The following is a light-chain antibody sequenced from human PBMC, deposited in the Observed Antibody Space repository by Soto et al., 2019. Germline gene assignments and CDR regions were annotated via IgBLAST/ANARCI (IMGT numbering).Light chain of an antibody. V-gene: IGKV1-39*01. CDR1: QSISTY. CDR3: QQSYTTPPT. CDR2: PAS. Sequence: DIQMTQSPSSLSASVGDRVTITCRASQSISTYLNWYQQKPGKAPKLLIYPASSLQSGVPSRFSGSGSGTDFTLTISSLQPEDFATYYCQQSYTTPPTFGGGTKVEIK. J-gene: IGKJ4*01.